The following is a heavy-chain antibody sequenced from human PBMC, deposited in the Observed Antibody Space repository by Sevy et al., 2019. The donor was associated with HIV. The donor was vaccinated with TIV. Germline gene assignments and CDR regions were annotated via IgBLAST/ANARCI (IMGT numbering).Heavy chain of an antibody. D-gene: IGHD3-22*01. CDR1: GFTFSSYA. Sequence: GGSLRLSCAASGFTFSSYAMSWVRQAPGKGLEWVSAISGSGGSTYYADSVKGRFTISRDNSKNTLYLQMNSLRAEDTAVYYRAKSRLMYYYDSSCYSSHGYYYYYMDVWGKGIMVTVSS. CDR2: ISGSGGST. J-gene: IGHJ6*03. V-gene: IGHV3-23*01. CDR3: AKSRLMYYYDSSCYSSHGYYYYYMDV.